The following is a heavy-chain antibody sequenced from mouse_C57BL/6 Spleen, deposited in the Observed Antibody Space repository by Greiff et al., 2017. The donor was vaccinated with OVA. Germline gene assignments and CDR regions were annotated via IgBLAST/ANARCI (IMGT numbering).Heavy chain of an antibody. CDR2: IDPISGGT. Sequence: VQLQQPGAELVKPGASVKLSCKASGYTFTSYWMHWVKQRPGRGLEWIGRIDPISGGTKYNEKFKSKATLTVDKPSSTAYMQLSSLTSEDSAVYYCARPHYGSSYGYFDYWGQGTTLTVSS. CDR3: ARPHYGSSYGYFDY. CDR1: GYTFTSYW. J-gene: IGHJ2*01. V-gene: IGHV1-72*01. D-gene: IGHD1-1*01.